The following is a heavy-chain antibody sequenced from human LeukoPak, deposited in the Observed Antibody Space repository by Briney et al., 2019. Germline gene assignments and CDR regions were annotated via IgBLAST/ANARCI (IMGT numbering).Heavy chain of an antibody. CDR3: ASSQVVTANFDY. CDR2: IKQDGSET. CDR1: GFTFSSYW. V-gene: IGHV3-7*01. D-gene: IGHD2-21*02. Sequence: GGSLRLSCAASGFTFSSYWMSWVRQAPGKGLEWVANIKQDGSETYYVDSVKGRFITSRDNSKNTLYLQMNSLRAEDTAVYYCASSQVVTANFDYWGQGTLVTVSS. J-gene: IGHJ4*02.